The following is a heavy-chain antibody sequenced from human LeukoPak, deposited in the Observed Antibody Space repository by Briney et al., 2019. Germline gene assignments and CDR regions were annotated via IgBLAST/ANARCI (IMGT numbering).Heavy chain of an antibody. V-gene: IGHV5-51*01. CDR1: GYSFTSYW. D-gene: IGHD2-15*01. J-gene: IGHJ4*02. CDR3: ARGSVGTCSGGSCYSKFDY. Sequence: NAGESLKISCKGSGYSFTSYWIGWVRQMPGKGLEWMGIIYPGDSDTRYSPSFQGQVTISADKSISTAYLQWSSLKASDTAMYYCARGSVGTCSGGSCYSKFDYWGQGTLVTVSS. CDR2: IYPGDSDT.